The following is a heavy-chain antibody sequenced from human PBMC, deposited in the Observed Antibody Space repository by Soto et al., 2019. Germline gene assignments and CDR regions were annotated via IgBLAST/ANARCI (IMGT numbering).Heavy chain of an antibody. CDR1: GFTFSSYA. CDR3: AKGPSTGWYYFDY. CDR2: ISGGGDGI. V-gene: IGHV3-23*01. Sequence: GGSLRLSCAAYGFTFSSYAMSWVRQAPGKGLEWVSVISGGGDGIHSADSLRGRFTISRDNSKNTLYLQMNSLRAEDTAVYFCAKGPSTGWYYFDYWGQGTRVTVSS. D-gene: IGHD6-19*01. J-gene: IGHJ4*02.